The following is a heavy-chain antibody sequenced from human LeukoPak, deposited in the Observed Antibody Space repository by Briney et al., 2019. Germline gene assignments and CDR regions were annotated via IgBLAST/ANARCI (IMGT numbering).Heavy chain of an antibody. Sequence: GASVKVSCKVSGYTLTELSMHWVRQAPGKGLEWMGGSDPEDGETIYAQKFQGRVTMTEDTSTDTAYMELSSLRSEDTAVYYCATPVRSIVVVPAAPQNYYYYGMDVWGQGTTVTVSS. CDR2: SDPEDGET. CDR1: GYTLTELS. J-gene: IGHJ6*02. V-gene: IGHV1-24*01. D-gene: IGHD2-2*01. CDR3: ATPVRSIVVVPAAPQNYYYYGMDV.